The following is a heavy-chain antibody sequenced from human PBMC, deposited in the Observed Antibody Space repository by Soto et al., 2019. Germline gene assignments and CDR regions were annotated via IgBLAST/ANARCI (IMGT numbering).Heavy chain of an antibody. V-gene: IGHV3-21*01. Sequence: PGGSLRLSCAASGFTFSSYSMNWVRQAPGKGLEGVSSISSSSSYIYYADSVKGRFTISRDNAKNSLYLQMNSLRAEDTAVYYCAREKSTGAGLWGQGTLVTVSS. CDR3: AREKSTGAGL. CDR1: GFTFSSYS. J-gene: IGHJ4*02. D-gene: IGHD2-8*02. CDR2: ISSSSSYI.